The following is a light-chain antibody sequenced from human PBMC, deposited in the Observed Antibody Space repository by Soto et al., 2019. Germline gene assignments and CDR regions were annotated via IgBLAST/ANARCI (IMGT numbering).Light chain of an antibody. J-gene: IGLJ1*01. CDR3: SSSTSSSTYV. Sequence: QSVLTQPASVSGSPGQSITISCTGTSSDVGAYNYVSWYQQHPGKAPKLMIFEVSNRPSGVSNRFSGSKSGNTASLTISGLQAEDEDDYHCSSSTSSSTYVFGTGTKVTVL. CDR2: EVS. V-gene: IGLV2-14*01. CDR1: SSDVGAYNY.